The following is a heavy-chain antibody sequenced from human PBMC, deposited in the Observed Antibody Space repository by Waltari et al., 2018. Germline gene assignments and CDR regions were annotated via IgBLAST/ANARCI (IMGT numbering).Heavy chain of an antibody. CDR2: ISSSGSTI. J-gene: IGHJ4*02. D-gene: IGHD2-2*01. Sequence: SGFTFSDYYMSWIRQAPGKGLEWVSYISSSGSTIYYADSVKGRFTISRDNAKNSLYLQMNSLRAEDTAVYYCARRTGDIVVVPAAIDYWGQGTLVTVSS. CDR1: GFTFSDYY. CDR3: ARRTGDIVVVPAAIDY. V-gene: IGHV3-11*04.